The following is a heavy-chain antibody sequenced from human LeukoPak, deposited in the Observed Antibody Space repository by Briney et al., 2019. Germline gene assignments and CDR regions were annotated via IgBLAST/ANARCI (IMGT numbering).Heavy chain of an antibody. J-gene: IGHJ4*02. CDR2: IIPIFGTA. CDR3: ATFEGTYYYDSSGYWRQ. V-gene: IGHV1-69*13. Sequence: ASVKVSCKASGGTFSSYAISWVRQAPGQGLEWMGGIIPIFGTANYAQKFQGRVTITADESTSTAYMELSSLRSEDTAVYYCATFEGTYYYDSSGYWRQWGQGTLVTVSS. CDR1: GGTFSSYA. D-gene: IGHD3-22*01.